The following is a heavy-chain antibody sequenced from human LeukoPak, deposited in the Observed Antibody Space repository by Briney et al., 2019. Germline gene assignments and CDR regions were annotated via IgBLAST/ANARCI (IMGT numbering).Heavy chain of an antibody. J-gene: IGHJ4*02. CDR1: GGSISSYY. D-gene: IGHD2-2*03. CDR2: IYYSGST. Sequence: SETLSLTCTVSGGSISSYYWSWIRQPPGKGLEWIGYIYYSGSTNYNPSLKSRVTISVDTSKNQFSLKPSPVTAADTAVYYCARDGWDYFDYWGQGTLVTVSS. CDR3: ARDGWDYFDY. V-gene: IGHV4-59*01.